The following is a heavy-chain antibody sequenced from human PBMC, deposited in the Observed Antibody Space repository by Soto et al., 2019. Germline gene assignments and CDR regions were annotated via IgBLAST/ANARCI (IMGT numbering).Heavy chain of an antibody. Sequence: SETLSLTCTVSGGSISTYYWSWIRQPPGKGLEWIGYISYSGSTNYNPSLRGRVTISVDTSKNQFSLRLNSVTAADTAVYYCARSIFDWFPPYFDYWGQGTLVTVSS. CDR3: ARSIFDWFPPYFDY. D-gene: IGHD3-9*01. CDR1: GGSISTYY. J-gene: IGHJ4*02. V-gene: IGHV4-59*08. CDR2: ISYSGST.